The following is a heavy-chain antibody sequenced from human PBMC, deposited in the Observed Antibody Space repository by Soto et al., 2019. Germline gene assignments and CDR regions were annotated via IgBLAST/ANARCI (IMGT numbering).Heavy chain of an antibody. CDR2: IYWDNDK. J-gene: IGHJ6*02. CDR1: GFSVSTSGVG. CDR3: AHKGGRGAGMDV. V-gene: IGHV2-5*02. Sequence: SGPTLVNPTQTLTLTCTFPGFSVSTSGVGVAWIRQSPGKALEWLALIYWDNDKRYSPFLQSRVTITKDTSKNQVVLTMTNMDPVDTATYYCAHKGGRGAGMDVWGQGTTVTVSS. D-gene: IGHD2-15*01.